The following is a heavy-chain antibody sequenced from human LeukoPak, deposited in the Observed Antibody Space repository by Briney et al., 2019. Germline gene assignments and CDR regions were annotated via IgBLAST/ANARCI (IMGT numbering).Heavy chain of an antibody. D-gene: IGHD4-23*01. CDR2: ISGSSGST. J-gene: IGHJ4*02. V-gene: IGHV3-23*01. CDR1: GFTFSNYA. CDR3: AKLVGTPGGY. Sequence: GGSLRLSCAASGFTFSNYAMSWARQAPEKGLEWVSAISGSSGSTNYADSVKGRFTISRDNSKNTLYLQMNTLRLDDTAVYYCAKLVGTPGGYWGQGTLVTVSS.